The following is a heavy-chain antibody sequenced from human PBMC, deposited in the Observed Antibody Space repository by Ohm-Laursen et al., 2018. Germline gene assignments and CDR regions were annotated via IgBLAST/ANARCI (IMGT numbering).Heavy chain of an antibody. D-gene: IGHD2-2*03. V-gene: IGHV3-9*01. Sequence: SQRLSCAASGFTFDDYAMHWVRQAPGKGLEWVSGISWNSGSIGYADSVKGRFTISRDNAKNSLYLQMNSLRAEDTALYYCAKGGYCSSTSCYGEFDPWGQGTLVTVSS. J-gene: IGHJ5*02. CDR1: GFTFDDYA. CDR2: ISWNSGSI. CDR3: AKGGYCSSTSCYGEFDP.